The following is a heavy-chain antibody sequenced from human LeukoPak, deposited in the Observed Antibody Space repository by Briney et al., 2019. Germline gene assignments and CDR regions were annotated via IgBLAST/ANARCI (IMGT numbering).Heavy chain of an antibody. CDR1: GFTFSSYG. J-gene: IGHJ4*02. CDR3: AKAGEWEVLRIVDY. D-gene: IGHD1-26*01. CDR2: ISYDGSNK. V-gene: IGHV3-30*18. Sequence: TGGSLRLSCAASGFTFSSYGMHWVRQAPGKGLEWVAVISYDGSNKYSADSVKGRFTISRDNSKNTLYLQMNSLRAEDTAVYYCAKAGEWEVLRIVDYWGQGTLVTVSS.